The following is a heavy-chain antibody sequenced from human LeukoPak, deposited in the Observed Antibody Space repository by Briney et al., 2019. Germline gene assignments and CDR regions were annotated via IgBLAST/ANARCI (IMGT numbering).Heavy chain of an antibody. D-gene: IGHD5-24*01. J-gene: IGHJ4*02. Sequence: GGSLRLSCAASGFTFSSYWMHWVRQAPGKGLVWVSRINSDGSSTGYADSVKGRFTISRDNAKNALHLQMNSLRAEDTAVYYCARDRLRDGYTDPLDYWGQGTLVTVSS. CDR1: GFTFSSYW. V-gene: IGHV3-74*01. CDR3: ARDRLRDGYTDPLDY. CDR2: INSDGSST.